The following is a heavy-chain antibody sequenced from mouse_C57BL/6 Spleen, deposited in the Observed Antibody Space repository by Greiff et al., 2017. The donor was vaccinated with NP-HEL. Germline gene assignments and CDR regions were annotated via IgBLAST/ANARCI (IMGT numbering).Heavy chain of an antibody. J-gene: IGHJ2*01. Sequence: VQLQQSGPELVKPGASVKIPCKASGYTFTDYNMDWVKQSHGKSLEWIGDINPNNGGTIYNQKFKGKATLTVDKSSSTAYMELRSLTSEDTAVYYCARIYYYGSSYVFDYWGQGTTLTVSS. CDR3: ARIYYYGSSYVFDY. CDR2: INPNNGGT. CDR1: GYTFTDYN. V-gene: IGHV1-18*01. D-gene: IGHD1-1*01.